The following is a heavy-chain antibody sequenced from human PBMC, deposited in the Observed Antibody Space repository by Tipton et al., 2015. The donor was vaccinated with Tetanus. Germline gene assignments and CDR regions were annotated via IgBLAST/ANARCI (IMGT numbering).Heavy chain of an antibody. Sequence: GSLRLSCAASGFNFGTFWMTWVRQTPGKGLEGVAKIKYDGSEEYYVDSVKGRFTISRDNAKNSLYLQMNSLRAEDTAVYYCARDRIVVVPAARCMDVWGQGTTVTVSS. CDR1: GFNFGTFW. V-gene: IGHV3-7*01. J-gene: IGHJ6*02. D-gene: IGHD2-2*01. CDR3: ARDRIVVVPAARCMDV. CDR2: IKYDGSEE.